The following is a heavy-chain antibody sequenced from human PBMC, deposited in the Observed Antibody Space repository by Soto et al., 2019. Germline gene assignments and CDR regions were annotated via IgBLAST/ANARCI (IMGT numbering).Heavy chain of an antibody. V-gene: IGHV3-23*01. CDR1: GFTFSGYA. Sequence: EVQLLESGGALVQPGGSLRLSCAASGFTFSGYAMTWVRQAPGKGLEWVSSTGGSGVATYYADSVTGRFTISRDNSKNTLYLQMDRLRAEDTAVYYCAKDSPFSGTGRLAFDYWGQGTLVTVSS. J-gene: IGHJ4*02. CDR2: TGGSGVAT. CDR3: AKDSPFSGTGRLAFDY. D-gene: IGHD3-10*01.